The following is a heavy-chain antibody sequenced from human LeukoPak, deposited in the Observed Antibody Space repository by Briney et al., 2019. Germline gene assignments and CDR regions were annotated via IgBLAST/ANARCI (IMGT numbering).Heavy chain of an antibody. CDR2: FDPEDGET. CDR1: GYTFTSYD. D-gene: IGHD6-19*01. J-gene: IGHJ4*02. CDR3: ATALAVADPYYFDY. V-gene: IGHV1-24*01. Sequence: ASVKVSCKASGYTFTSYDINWVRQATGQGVEWMGGFDPEDGETIYAQKFQGRVTMTEDTSTDTAYMELSSLRSEDTAVYYCATALAVADPYYFDYWGQGTLVTVSS.